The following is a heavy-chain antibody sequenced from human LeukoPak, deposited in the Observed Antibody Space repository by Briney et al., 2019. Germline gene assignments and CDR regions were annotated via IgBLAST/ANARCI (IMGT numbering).Heavy chain of an antibody. CDR2: IYYSGST. V-gene: IGHV4-59*01. CDR1: GGSISSYY. D-gene: IGHD4-17*01. J-gene: IGHJ6*02. Sequence: SETLSLTCTVSGGSISSYYWSWIRQPPGKGLEWTGYIYYSGSTNYNPSLRNRVTISVDTSKNQFSLKLSSVTAADTAEYYCASGSSTVKFYYGIDVWGRGTTVTVSS. CDR3: ASGSSTVKFYYGIDV.